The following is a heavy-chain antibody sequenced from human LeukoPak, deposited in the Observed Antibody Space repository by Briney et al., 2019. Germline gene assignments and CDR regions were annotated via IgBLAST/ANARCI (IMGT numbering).Heavy chain of an antibody. CDR3: ARGYSSGWGYYYYGMDV. CDR1: GYTSTSYD. D-gene: IGHD6-19*01. Sequence: ASVKVSCKASGYTSTSYDINWVRQATGQGLEWMGWMNPNSGNTGYAQKFQGRVTMTRNTSISTAYMELSSLRSEDTAVYYCARGYSSGWGYYYYGMDVWGQGTTVTVSS. V-gene: IGHV1-8*01. J-gene: IGHJ6*02. CDR2: MNPNSGNT.